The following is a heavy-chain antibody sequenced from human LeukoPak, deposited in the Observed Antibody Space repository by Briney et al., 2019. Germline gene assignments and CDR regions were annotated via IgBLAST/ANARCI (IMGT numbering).Heavy chain of an antibody. CDR3: ARDLGGDSIAFDY. Sequence: GGPQRLPCTASRFTLRSYAMHGLRESPGEALEGLAVISYDGSNKYYADSVKGRFTISRDNSKNTLYLQMSSLRAEDTAVYYCARDLGGDSIAFDYWGQGTIVTV. CDR2: ISYDGSNK. D-gene: IGHD2-21*01. V-gene: IGHV3-30*04. CDR1: RFTLRSYA. J-gene: IGHJ4*02.